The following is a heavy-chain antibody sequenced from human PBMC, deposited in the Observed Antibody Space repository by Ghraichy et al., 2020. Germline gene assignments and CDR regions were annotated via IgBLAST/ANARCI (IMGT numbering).Heavy chain of an antibody. CDR2: IYGNDDK. J-gene: IGHJ4*02. V-gene: IGHV2-5*01. D-gene: IGHD3-10*01. Sequence: SGPTLGKPTQTLTLTCTFSGISLTTSGVGVAWIRQPPGKALEWLALIYGNDDKRYSPSLSSRLTITKDTSRNEVVLTMTNLDPVDTATYFCAHGRFYYARIRYYPLFEDWGQGTLVTASS. CDR3: AHGRFYYARIRYYPLFED. CDR1: GISLTTSGVG.